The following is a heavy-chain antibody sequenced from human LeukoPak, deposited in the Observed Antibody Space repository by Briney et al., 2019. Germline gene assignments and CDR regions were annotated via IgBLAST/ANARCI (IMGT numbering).Heavy chain of an antibody. CDR3: AREGQWLPDWFDP. J-gene: IGHJ5*02. V-gene: IGHV4-59*01. Sequence: SETLSLTCTVSGGSISGYYWSWIRQPPGKGLEWIGYTHYSGSTNYNPSLKSRVTISLDMSKNQFSLKLNSVTAADTAVYYCAREGQWLPDWFDPWGQGTLVIVSS. CDR1: GGSISGYY. CDR2: THYSGST. D-gene: IGHD6-19*01.